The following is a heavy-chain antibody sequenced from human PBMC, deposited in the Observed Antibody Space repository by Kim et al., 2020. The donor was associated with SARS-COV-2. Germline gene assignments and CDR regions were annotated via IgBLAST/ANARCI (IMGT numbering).Heavy chain of an antibody. Sequence: SETLSLTCTVSGGSISSYYWSWIRQPPGKGLEWIGYIYYSGSTNYNPSLKSRVTISVDTSKNQFSLKLSSVTAADTAVYYCARGGLRYFDWTRPDLTGGAFDIWGQGTMVTVSS. CDR1: GGSISSYY. CDR3: ARGGLRYFDWTRPDLTGGAFDI. J-gene: IGHJ3*02. V-gene: IGHV4-59*01. CDR2: IYYSGST. D-gene: IGHD3-9*01.